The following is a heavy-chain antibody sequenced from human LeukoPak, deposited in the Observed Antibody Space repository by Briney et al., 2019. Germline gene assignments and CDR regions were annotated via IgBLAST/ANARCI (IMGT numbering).Heavy chain of an antibody. V-gene: IGHV4-34*01. D-gene: IGHD3-3*01. CDR3: ARRLSDFWSGYNYYYGMDV. CDR1: GGSFSGYY. CDR2: INHSGST. Sequence: SETLSLTCAVYGGSFSGYYWSWLRQPPGKGLEWIGEINHSGSTNYNPSLKSRVTISVDTSKNQFSLKLSSVTAADTAVYYCARRLSDFWSGYNYYYGMDVWGQGTTVTVSS. J-gene: IGHJ6*02.